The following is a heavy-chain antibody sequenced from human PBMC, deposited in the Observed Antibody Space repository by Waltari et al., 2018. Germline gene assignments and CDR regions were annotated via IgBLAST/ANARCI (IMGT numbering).Heavy chain of an antibody. Sequence: EVQLVESGGGLVQPGRSLRLSCAASGFTFDDYAIPWVRQAPGKGLEWVSGISWNSGSIGYADSVKGRFTISRDNAKNSLYLQMNSLRAEDTALYYCAKDNWLSTRYFDYWGQGTLVTVSS. J-gene: IGHJ4*02. CDR2: ISWNSGSI. CDR3: AKDNWLSTRYFDY. D-gene: IGHD3-9*01. V-gene: IGHV3-9*01. CDR1: GFTFDDYA.